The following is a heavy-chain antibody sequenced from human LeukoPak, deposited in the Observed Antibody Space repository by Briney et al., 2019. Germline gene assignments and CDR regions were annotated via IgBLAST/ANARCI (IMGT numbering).Heavy chain of an antibody. CDR2: INPNSGGT. J-gene: IGHJ4*02. CDR3: ARDQAGEYNWNY. V-gene: IGHV1-2*02. D-gene: IGHD1-20*01. Sequence: ASVKVSCKASGYTFIGYYMHWVRQAPGQGLEWMGWINPNSGGTNYAQKIQGRVTMTRDTSISTAYMELSRLRSDDTAVYYCARDQAGEYNWNYWGQGTLVTVSS. CDR1: GYTFIGYY.